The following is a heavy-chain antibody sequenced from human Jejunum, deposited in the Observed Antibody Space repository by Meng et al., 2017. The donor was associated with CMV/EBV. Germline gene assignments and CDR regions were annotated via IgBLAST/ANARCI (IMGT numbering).Heavy chain of an antibody. J-gene: IGHJ3*02. D-gene: IGHD3-22*01. CDR1: SIRTYY. Sequence: SIRTYYWTWIRQPPGKELEWIGYVHSGENTNYNPSLKSRVTMSTDTSRNEISLKLSSVTAADTAVYYCARDYYDRSGSYWDAFDIWGQGTMGTVSS. V-gene: IGHV4-59*12. CDR2: VHSGENT. CDR3: ARDYYDRSGSYWDAFDI.